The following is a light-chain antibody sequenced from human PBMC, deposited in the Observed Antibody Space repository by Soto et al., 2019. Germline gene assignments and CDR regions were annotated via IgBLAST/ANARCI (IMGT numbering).Light chain of an antibody. CDR1: QTINNT. CDR3: QPSFSTPYT. Sequence: DIQMTQSPSSLSASVGDRVTITCRASQTINNTLNWYQQKPGQAPNLLIYSASDFQSGVPPRFSGSSSVTEFTLTIRGLQPEDLAIYYCQPSFSTPYTFGHGTDLEI. V-gene: IGKV1-39*01. CDR2: SAS. J-gene: IGKJ2*01.